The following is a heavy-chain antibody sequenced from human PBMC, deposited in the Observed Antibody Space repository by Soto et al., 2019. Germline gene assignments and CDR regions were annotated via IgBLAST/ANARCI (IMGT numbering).Heavy chain of an antibody. D-gene: IGHD4-17*01. CDR1: AGTCSTYS. CDR3: ASHLGTTVVPRGAFDI. CDR2: IIAIFGTA. J-gene: IGHJ3*02. Sequence: AVKMSCRASAGTCSTYSISWVRRAPGQGLEWMGGIIAIFGTANYAQKFQGRVTITADKSTSTADMELSSLRSEDTAVYYCASHLGTTVVPRGAFDIWGQGTMVTVSS. V-gene: IGHV1-69*06.